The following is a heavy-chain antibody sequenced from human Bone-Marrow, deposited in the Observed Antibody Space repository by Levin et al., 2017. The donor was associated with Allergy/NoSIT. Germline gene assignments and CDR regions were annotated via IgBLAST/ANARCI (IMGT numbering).Heavy chain of an antibody. Sequence: GESLKISCKASGYTFTGYYMHWVRQAPGQGLEWMGWINPNSGGTNYAQKFQGRVTMTRDTSISTAYMELSRLRSDDTAVYYCARVRLDRSFDYWGQGTLVTVSS. CDR2: INPNSGGT. J-gene: IGHJ4*02. CDR1: GYTFTGYY. V-gene: IGHV1-2*02. D-gene: IGHD2-2*03. CDR3: ARVRLDRSFDY.